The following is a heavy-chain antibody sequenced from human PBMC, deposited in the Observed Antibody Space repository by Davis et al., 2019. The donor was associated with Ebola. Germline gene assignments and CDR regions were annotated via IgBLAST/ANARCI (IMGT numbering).Heavy chain of an antibody. Sequence: SVKVSCKASGGTFSSDAISWVRQAPGQGLEWMGGTIPKFNLAQYAQKFQGRVTITADESTSTAYMEMSRLTAEDTAVYYCARLYGSGTTIDYWGQGTLVSVSS. V-gene: IGHV1-69*13. J-gene: IGHJ4*02. CDR1: GGTFSSDA. CDR3: ARLYGSGTTIDY. CDR2: TIPKFNLA. D-gene: IGHD3-10*01.